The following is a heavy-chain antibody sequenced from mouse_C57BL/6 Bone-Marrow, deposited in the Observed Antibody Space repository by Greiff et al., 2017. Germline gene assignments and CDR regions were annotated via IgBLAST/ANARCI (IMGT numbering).Heavy chain of an antibody. V-gene: IGHV1-15*01. CDR1: GYTFTDCE. D-gene: IGHD6-1*01. Sequence: VQLQQSGAELVRPGASVTLSCKASGYTFTDCEMHWVKQTPVHGLEWIGAIDPETGGTAYNQKFKGKAILTADKSSSTAYMELRSLTSEDSAVYYCTRGGDSHSTRGLFAYWGQGTLVTVSA. J-gene: IGHJ3*01. CDR2: IDPETGGT. CDR3: TRGGDSHSTRGLFAY.